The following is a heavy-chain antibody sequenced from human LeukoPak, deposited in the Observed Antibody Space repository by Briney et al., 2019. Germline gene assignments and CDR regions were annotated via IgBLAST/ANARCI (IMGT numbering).Heavy chain of an antibody. CDR3: AKSHSVAQRGYFDY. V-gene: IGHV3-23*01. J-gene: IGHJ4*02. CDR2: VSDSGGST. Sequence: GGSLRLSCAASRFIFSTYAMSWVRQAPGRGLEWVSTVSDSGGSTYCADSVKGRFTISRDSSKNTLYLQMNSLRAEDTAVYYCAKSHSVAQRGYFDYWGQGTLVTVSS. CDR1: RFIFSTYA. D-gene: IGHD2-15*01.